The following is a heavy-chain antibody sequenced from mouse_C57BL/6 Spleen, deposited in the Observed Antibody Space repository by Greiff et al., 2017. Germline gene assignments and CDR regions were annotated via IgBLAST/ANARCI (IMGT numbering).Heavy chain of an antibody. CDR2: ISSGSSTI. CDR1: GFTFSDYG. CDR3: TRNTVSYAMDY. J-gene: IGHJ4*01. D-gene: IGHD1-1*01. V-gene: IGHV5-17*01. Sequence: EVMLVESGGGLVKPGGSLKLSCAASGFTFSDYGMHWVRQAPEKGLEWVAYISSGSSTIYYADTVKGRFTISRDNAKNTLFLQMTSLRSEDTAMYYSTRNTVSYAMDYWGQGTSVTVSS.